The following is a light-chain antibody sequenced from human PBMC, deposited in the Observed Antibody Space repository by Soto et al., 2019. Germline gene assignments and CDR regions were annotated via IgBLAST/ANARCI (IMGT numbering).Light chain of an antibody. CDR2: DAS. CDR1: QDISNY. Sequence: DIQMNQSPSSLSASVGDRVTITCQASQDISNYLNWYQQKPGKAPKLLIYDASNLETGVPSRFSGSGSGTDFTFTISSLQPEDIATYYCQQYDNLPITFGQETRLEIK. J-gene: IGKJ5*01. CDR3: QQYDNLPIT. V-gene: IGKV1-33*01.